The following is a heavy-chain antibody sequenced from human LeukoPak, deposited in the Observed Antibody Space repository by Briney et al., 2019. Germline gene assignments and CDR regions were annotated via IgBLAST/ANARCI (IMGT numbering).Heavy chain of an antibody. J-gene: IGHJ3*02. D-gene: IGHD3-22*01. V-gene: IGHV3-30*18. CDR3: AKDSLVVVIADAFDI. Sequence: PGRSLRLSCAASGFTFSSYGMHWVRQAPGKGLEWVAVISYDGSNKYYADSVKGRFTISRDNSKNTLYLQMNSLRAEDTAVYYCAKDSLVVVIADAFDIWGQGTMVTVSS. CDR1: GFTFSSYG. CDR2: ISYDGSNK.